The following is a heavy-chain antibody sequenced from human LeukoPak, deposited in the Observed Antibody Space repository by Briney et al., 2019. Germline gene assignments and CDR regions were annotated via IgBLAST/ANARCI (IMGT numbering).Heavy chain of an antibody. D-gene: IGHD2-21*01. CDR1: GFTFSSYG. J-gene: IGHJ4*02. CDR3: ARGPSIFVVDY. V-gene: IGHV3-30*03. Sequence: GGSLRLSCAASGFTFSSYGMSWVRQAPGKGLEWVAVISYDGSNKYYADSVKGRFTISRDNSKNTLYLQMNSLRAEDTAVYYCARGPSIFVVDYWGQGTLVTVSS. CDR2: ISYDGSNK.